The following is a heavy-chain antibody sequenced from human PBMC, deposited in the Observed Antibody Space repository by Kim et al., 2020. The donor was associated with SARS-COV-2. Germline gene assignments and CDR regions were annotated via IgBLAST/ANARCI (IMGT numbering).Heavy chain of an antibody. CDR3: ARKGANIPRGGKYYFDY. Sequence: SETLSLTCAVYGGSFSGYYWSWIRQPPGKGLEWIGEINHSGSTNYNPSLKSRVTISVDTSKNQFSLKLSSVTAADTAVYYCARKGANIPRGGKYYFDYWGQGTLVTVSS. V-gene: IGHV4-34*01. D-gene: IGHD3-16*01. CDR2: INHSGST. J-gene: IGHJ4*02. CDR1: GGSFSGYY.